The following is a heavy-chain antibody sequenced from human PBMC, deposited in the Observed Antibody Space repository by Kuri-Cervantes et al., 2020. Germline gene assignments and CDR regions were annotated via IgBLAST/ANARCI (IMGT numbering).Heavy chain of an antibody. CDR2: IIPIFGTA. CDR1: GGTFSSNA. V-gene: IGHV1-69*13. J-gene: IGHJ4*02. Sequence: SVTVSCKASGGTFSSNAISWVRQAPGQGLEWMGGIIPIFGTANYAQKFQGRVTITADESTSTAYMELSSLRSEDTAVYYCARNPGHWNHVQADYWGQGTLVTVSS. CDR3: ARNPGHWNHVQADY. D-gene: IGHD1-1*01.